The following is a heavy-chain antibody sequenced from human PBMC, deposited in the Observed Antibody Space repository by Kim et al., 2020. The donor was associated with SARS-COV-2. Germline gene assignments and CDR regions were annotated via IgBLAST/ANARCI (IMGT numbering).Heavy chain of an antibody. CDR2: ISYDGSNK. J-gene: IGHJ4*02. CDR1: GFTFSSYG. Sequence: GGSLRLSCAASGFTFSSYGMHWVRQAPGKGLEWVAVISYDGSNKYYADSVKGRFTISRDNSKNTLYLQMNSLRAEDTAVYYCAKKADLKYCGGDCYSYYFDYWGQGTLVTVSS. CDR3: AKKADLKYCGGDCYSYYFDY. D-gene: IGHD2-21*02. V-gene: IGHV3-30*18.